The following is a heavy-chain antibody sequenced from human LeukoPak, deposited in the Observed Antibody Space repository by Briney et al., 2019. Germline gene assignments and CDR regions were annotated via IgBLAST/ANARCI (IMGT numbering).Heavy chain of an antibody. CDR2: ISSNGGST. V-gene: IGHV3-64*01. CDR3: ASSGCGDYSSPCDY. J-gene: IGHJ4*02. Sequence: GGSLRLSCAASGFTFSSYAMHWVRQAPGKGLEYVSAISSNGGSTYYANSVKGRFTISRDNSKNTLYLQMGSLRAEDMAVYYCASSGCGDYSSPCDYWGQGARFTVSS. D-gene: IGHD4-17*01. CDR1: GFTFSSYA.